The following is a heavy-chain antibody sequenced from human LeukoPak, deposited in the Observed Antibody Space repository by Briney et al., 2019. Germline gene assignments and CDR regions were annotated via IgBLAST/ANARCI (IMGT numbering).Heavy chain of an antibody. CDR2: IYHSGST. CDR1: GYSISSGYY. J-gene: IGHJ4*02. D-gene: IGHD3-22*01. V-gene: IGHV4-38-2*01. CDR3: ARLRTMIGVGY. Sequence: SETLSLTCALSGYSISSGYYWGWIRQPPGKGLEWIGSIYHSGSTYYNPSLKSRVTISVDTSKNQFSLKLSSVTAAHTAVYYCARLRTMIGVGYWGQGTLVTVSS.